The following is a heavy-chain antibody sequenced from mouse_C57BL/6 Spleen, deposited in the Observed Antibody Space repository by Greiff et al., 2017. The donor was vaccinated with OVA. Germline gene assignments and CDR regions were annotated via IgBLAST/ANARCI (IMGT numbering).Heavy chain of an antibody. J-gene: IGHJ4*01. V-gene: IGHV1-42*01. CDR3: ARFGNFRMDY. CDR1: GYSFTGYY. D-gene: IGHD2-1*01. CDR2: INPSTGGT. Sequence: SGPELVKPGASVKISCKASGYSFTGYYMNWVKQSPEKSLEWIGEINPSTGGTTYNQKFKAKATLTVDKSSSTAYMQLKSLTSEDSAVYYCARFGNFRMDYWGQGTSVTVSS.